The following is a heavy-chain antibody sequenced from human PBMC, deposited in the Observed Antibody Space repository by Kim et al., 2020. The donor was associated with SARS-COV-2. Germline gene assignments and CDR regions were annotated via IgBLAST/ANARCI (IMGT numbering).Heavy chain of an antibody. Sequence: GGSLRLSCAASGFTFSSYGMHWVRQAPGKGLEWVAVIWYDGSNKYYADSVKGRFTISRDNSKNTLYLQMNSLRAEDTAVYYCARDSRAGRLTNYYYYGMDVWGQGTTVTVSS. CDR2: IWYDGSNK. CDR1: GFTFSSYG. CDR3: ARDSRAGRLTNYYYYGMDV. J-gene: IGHJ6*02. V-gene: IGHV3-33*01. D-gene: IGHD6-19*01.